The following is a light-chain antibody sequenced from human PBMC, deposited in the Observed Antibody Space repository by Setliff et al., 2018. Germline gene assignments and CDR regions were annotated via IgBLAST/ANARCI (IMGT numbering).Light chain of an antibody. V-gene: IGLV2-14*01. CDR2: EFS. Sequence: QSVLTQPASVSGSPGQSITISCTGTSSDVGGYNYVSWYQQHPGKAPKLMIYEFSDRPSGVSNRFSGSRSGNTASLTISGLQAEDEADYYCSSYSGSSTLVFGTGTKVTVL. CDR1: SSDVGGYNY. J-gene: IGLJ1*01. CDR3: SSYSGSSTLV.